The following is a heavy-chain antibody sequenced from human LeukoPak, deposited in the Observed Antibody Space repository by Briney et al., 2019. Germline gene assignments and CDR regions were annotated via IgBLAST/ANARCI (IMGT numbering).Heavy chain of an antibody. J-gene: IGHJ4*02. V-gene: IGHV3-33*06. CDR3: AKGWGTTATAVQSRAPYFDY. CDR2: IWYDGSHS. CDR1: GLSFSNIG. D-gene: IGHD3-16*01. Sequence: GRSLRLSCAASGLSFSNIGMHWVRQAPGKGLQWVGLIWYDGSHSDYADSVKGRFTISRDNSKNTVHLQMNNLRAEDTAVYYCAKGWGTTATAVQSRAPYFDYWGQGALVTVSS.